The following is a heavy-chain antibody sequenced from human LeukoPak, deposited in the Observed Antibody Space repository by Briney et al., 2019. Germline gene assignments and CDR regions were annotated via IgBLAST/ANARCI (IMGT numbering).Heavy chain of an antibody. Sequence: GGSLRLSCAASGFTFNNHGMHWVRQAPGKGLEWVAVISHDGSNKYYADSVKGRFTISRDNSKNTLCLQMDSLRVEDTAVYYCAKWLYSGKYWTGKDYFDYWGQGTLVTVSS. CDR2: ISHDGSNK. CDR1: GFTFNNHG. D-gene: IGHD1-26*01. CDR3: AKWLYSGKYWTGKDYFDY. J-gene: IGHJ4*02. V-gene: IGHV3-30*18.